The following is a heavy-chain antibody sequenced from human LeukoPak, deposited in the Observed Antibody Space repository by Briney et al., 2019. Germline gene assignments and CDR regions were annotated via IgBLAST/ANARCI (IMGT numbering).Heavy chain of an antibody. CDR1: GGSFSGYY. CDR2: INQSGST. Sequence: SETLSLTCAVYGGSFSGYYWSWIRQPPGKGLEWIGEINQSGSTNYNPSLKSRVTISVDTSKNQFSLKLSSVTAADTAVYYCARDVGFGELLYTLDYWGQGTLVTVSS. J-gene: IGHJ4*02. D-gene: IGHD3-10*01. V-gene: IGHV4-34*01. CDR3: ARDVGFGELLYTLDY.